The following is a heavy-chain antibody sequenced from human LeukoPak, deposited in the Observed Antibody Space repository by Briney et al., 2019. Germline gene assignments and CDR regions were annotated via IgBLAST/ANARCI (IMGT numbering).Heavy chain of an antibody. CDR2: INPNSGGT. CDR3: ARSDYYGSGSYGFDP. D-gene: IGHD3-10*01. J-gene: IGHJ5*02. CDR1: GYTFTGYY. Sequence: ASVKVSCKASGYTFTGYYMHWVRQAPGQGLEWMGWINPNSGGTNYAQKFQGRVTMTRDTSISTAYMELSRLRSDDTAVYYCARSDYYGSGSYGFDPWGQRTLVTVSS. V-gene: IGHV1-2*02.